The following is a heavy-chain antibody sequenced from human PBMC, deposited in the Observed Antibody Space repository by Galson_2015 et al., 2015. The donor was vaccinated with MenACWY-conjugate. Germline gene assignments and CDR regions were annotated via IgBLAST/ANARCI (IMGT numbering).Heavy chain of an antibody. CDR1: GYTFTSYA. J-gene: IGHJ4*02. CDR2: INAGNGNT. D-gene: IGHD6-13*01. Sequence: SVKVSCKAPGYTFTSYAMHWVRQAPGQRLEWMGWINAGNGNTKYSQNFQGRVTITRDTSATTAYMELSSPRSEDTAVYYCARSSSTWHPFDYWGQGTLVTVSS. V-gene: IGHV1-3*01. CDR3: ARSSSTWHPFDY.